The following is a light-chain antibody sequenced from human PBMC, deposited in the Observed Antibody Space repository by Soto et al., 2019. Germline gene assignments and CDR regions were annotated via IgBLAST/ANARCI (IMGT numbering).Light chain of an antibody. J-gene: IGKJ4*01. Sequence: EIVMTQSPATLSVCRGERATLSCGANQAISSNLAWYQQKPGQAPRLLIYGASTRATGIPDRFSGSGSGTEFTLTISSLQSEDFAVYYCQHYNNWLGTFGGGTKVDIK. CDR3: QHYNNWLGT. CDR2: GAS. CDR1: QAISSN. V-gene: IGKV3-15*01.